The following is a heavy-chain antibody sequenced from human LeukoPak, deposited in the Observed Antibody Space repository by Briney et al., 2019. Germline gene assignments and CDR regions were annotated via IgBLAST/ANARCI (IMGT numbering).Heavy chain of an antibody. Sequence: PSGGSLRLSCAASRFTFSGYAMYWVRQAPGKGLEWVSCIDASGVNTYYADSVKGRFTISRDNSRNTLYLQMNSLRAEDTAVYYCCKGSGSGWYGWFDPWGQGTLVTVSS. J-gene: IGHJ5*02. CDR1: RFTFSGYA. CDR3: CKGSGSGWYGWFDP. V-gene: IGHV3-23*01. CDR2: IDASGVNT. D-gene: IGHD6-19*01.